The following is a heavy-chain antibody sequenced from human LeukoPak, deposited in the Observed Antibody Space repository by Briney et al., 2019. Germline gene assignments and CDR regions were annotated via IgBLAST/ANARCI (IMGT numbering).Heavy chain of an antibody. J-gene: IGHJ4*02. Sequence: ASVKVSCKASGYTFISYGISWVRQAPGQGLEWMGWISVYNGDTNYAQKLQGRVTMTTDKTTSTAYMELRSLRSDDTAVYYCANRGGGGIGMGILGSYDVWGQGTLVTVSS. D-gene: IGHD6-13*01. CDR2: ISVYNGDT. V-gene: IGHV1-18*01. CDR1: GYTFISYG. CDR3: ANRGGGGIGMGILGSYDV.